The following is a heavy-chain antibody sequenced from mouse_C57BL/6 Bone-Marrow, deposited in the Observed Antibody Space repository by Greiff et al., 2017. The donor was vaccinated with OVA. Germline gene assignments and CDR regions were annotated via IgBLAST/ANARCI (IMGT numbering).Heavy chain of an antibody. CDR1: GYTFTSYW. J-gene: IGHJ2*01. CDR2: IDPETGGT. CDR3: TRSFLRVY. Sequence: QVQLQQSGAELVKPGASVKMSCKASGYTFTSYWITWVKQTPVHGLEWIGAIDPETGGTAYNQKFKGKAILTADKSSSTAYMELRSLTSEDSAVYYCTRSFLRVYWGQGTTLTVSS. V-gene: IGHV1-15*01.